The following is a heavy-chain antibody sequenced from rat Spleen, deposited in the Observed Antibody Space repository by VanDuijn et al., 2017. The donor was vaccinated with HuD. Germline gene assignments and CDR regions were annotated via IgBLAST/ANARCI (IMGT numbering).Heavy chain of an antibody. D-gene: IGHD4-3*01. J-gene: IGHJ2*01. V-gene: IGHV4-2*01. Sequence: EVRLVESGGGLVQPGRSLKLSCAASGFNFNDYWMGWVRQAPGKGLEWIGEINKDSRTKKYNPSLKDKFIISRDNAQNTLYLQMSKLGSEDTAIYYCVRGRFGVEGWGQGVMVTVSS. CDR1: GFNFNDYW. CDR2: INKDSRTK. CDR3: VRGRFGVEG.